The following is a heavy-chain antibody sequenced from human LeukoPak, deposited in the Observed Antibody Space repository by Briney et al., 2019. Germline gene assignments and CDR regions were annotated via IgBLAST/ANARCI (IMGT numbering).Heavy chain of an antibody. D-gene: IGHD1-26*01. CDR1: GYTFTSYY. V-gene: IGHV1-8*01. Sequence: ASVKVSCKASGYTFTSYYINWVRQAAGQGLEWMAWMNPNSGNTGYAQKFQGRVTVTRNTSIDTAYMELSSLRSEDTAVYYCARGFRDAYSRKFDSWGQGALVTVSS. CDR3: ARGFRDAYSRKFDS. CDR2: MNPNSGNT. J-gene: IGHJ4*02.